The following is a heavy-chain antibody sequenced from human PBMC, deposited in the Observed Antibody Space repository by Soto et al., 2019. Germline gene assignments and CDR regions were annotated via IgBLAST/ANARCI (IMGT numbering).Heavy chain of an antibody. CDR2: IIPIFGTA. J-gene: IGHJ4*02. CDR3: AAGVSFYGSGSYSPGYYFDY. V-gene: IGHV1-69*13. CDR1: GGTFSSDA. D-gene: IGHD3-10*01. Sequence: SVKGSCKASGGTFSSDAISWVRQAPGQGLEWMGGIIPIFGTANYAQKFQGRVTITADESTSTAYMELSSLRSEDTAVYYCAAGVSFYGSGSYSPGYYFDYWGQGTLVTVSS.